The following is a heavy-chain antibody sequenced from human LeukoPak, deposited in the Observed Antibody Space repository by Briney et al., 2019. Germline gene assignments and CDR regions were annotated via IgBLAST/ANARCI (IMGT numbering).Heavy chain of an antibody. Sequence: ASVKVSCKASGYTFTSYYMHWVRQARGQGLEWMGIINPSGGSTSYARKFQGRVTMTRDTSTSTVYMELSSLRSEDTAVYYCARELGSAGSLLAVGYSGQGTLVTVSS. CDR3: ARELGSAGSLLAVGY. CDR2: INPSGGST. CDR1: GYTFTSYY. D-gene: IGHD2-15*01. V-gene: IGHV1-46*03. J-gene: IGHJ4*02.